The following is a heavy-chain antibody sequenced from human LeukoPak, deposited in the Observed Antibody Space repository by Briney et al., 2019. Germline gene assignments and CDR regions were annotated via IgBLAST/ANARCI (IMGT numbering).Heavy chain of an antibody. V-gene: IGHV3-30*04. D-gene: IGHD2-21*01. CDR1: GFTFTRYT. CDR2: VLYNGSKK. CDR3: VRDNYGGILDF. J-gene: IGHJ4*02. Sequence: GRSLRLSCAASGFTFTRYTMHWVRQAPGKGLEWVALVLYNGSKKYYADSVKGRFTLSRDNSKNMLSLEMNALRADDTAVYYCVRDNYGGILDFWGQGTLVTVSS.